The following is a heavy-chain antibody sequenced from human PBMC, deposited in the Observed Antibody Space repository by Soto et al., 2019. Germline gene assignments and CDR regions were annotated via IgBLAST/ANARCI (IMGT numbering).Heavy chain of an antibody. J-gene: IGHJ6*02. Sequence: PGGSLRLSCAASGFTFSSYSMNWVRQAPGKGLEWVSSISSSSSYIYYADSVKGRFTISRYNAKNSLYLQMNSLRAEDRAVYYFERDRRITIFGGVTPYYYYGMDVRGQGTTLTVSS. CDR3: ERDRRITIFGGVTPYYYYGMDV. CDR1: GFTFSSYS. CDR2: ISSSSSYI. V-gene: IGHV3-21*01. D-gene: IGHD3-3*01.